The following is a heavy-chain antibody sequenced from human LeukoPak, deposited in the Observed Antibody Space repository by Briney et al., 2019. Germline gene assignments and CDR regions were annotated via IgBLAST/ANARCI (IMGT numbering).Heavy chain of an antibody. CDR1: GYTFTSYG. CDR2: ISAYNGNT. J-gene: IGHJ4*02. D-gene: IGHD3-10*01. Sequence: ASVKVSCKASGYTFTSYGISWVRQAPGQGLEWMGWISAYNGNTNYAQKLQGRVTMTTDTSTSTAYMELRSLRSDDTAVYYCARDYHTYYYGSGSYSPLGYWGQGTLVTVSS. V-gene: IGHV1-18*01. CDR3: ARDYHTYYYGSGSYSPLGY.